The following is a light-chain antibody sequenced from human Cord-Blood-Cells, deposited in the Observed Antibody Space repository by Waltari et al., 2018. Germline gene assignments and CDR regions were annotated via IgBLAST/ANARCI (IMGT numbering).Light chain of an antibody. Sequence: DIVMTQSPPSLPIRPGDPDSISCRSSQRLLHSIGYNNLDWYLKKPGQSPQLLIYLGSNRASGVPDRFSVSGSGTDFTLKISRVEAEDVGVYYCIQALQTPHTFGQGTKLEIK. CDR2: LGS. CDR3: IQALQTPHT. J-gene: IGKJ2*01. V-gene: IGKV2-28*01. CDR1: QRLLHSIGYNN.